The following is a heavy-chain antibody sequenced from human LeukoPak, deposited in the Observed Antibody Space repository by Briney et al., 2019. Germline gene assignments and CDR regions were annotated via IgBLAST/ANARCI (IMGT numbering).Heavy chain of an antibody. V-gene: IGHV4-34*01. CDR3: ARGPGYSSGWYNTAYNY. Sequence: PSETLSLTCAVYGGSFSGYYWSWIRQPPGKGLEWIGEINHSGSTNYNPSLKSRVTISVDTSKIQFSLKLSSVTAADTAVYYCARGPGYSSGWYNTAYNYWGQGTLVTVSS. CDR2: INHSGST. CDR1: GGSFSGYY. D-gene: IGHD6-19*01. J-gene: IGHJ4*02.